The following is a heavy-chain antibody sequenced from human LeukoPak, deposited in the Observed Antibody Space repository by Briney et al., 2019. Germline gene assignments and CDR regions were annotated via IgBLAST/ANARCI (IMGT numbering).Heavy chain of an antibody. D-gene: IGHD4-17*01. V-gene: IGHV4-34*01. J-gene: IGHJ6*03. Sequence: SETLSLTCAVYGGVFSGYYWSWIRQPPGKGLEWIGEINHSGSTKYNPSLKSRVTISVDTSKNQFSLKLSSVTAADTAVYYCARGGRNYGDYYYYYMDVWGKGTTVTVSS. CDR1: GGVFSGYY. CDR2: INHSGST. CDR3: ARGGRNYGDYYYYYMDV.